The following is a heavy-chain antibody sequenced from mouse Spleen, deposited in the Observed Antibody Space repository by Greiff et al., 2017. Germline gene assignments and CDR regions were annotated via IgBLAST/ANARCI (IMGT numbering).Heavy chain of an antibody. Sequence: QVQLQQSGAELVRPGTSVKLSCKASGYTFTSYWMHWVKQRPGQGLEWIGVIDPSDSYTNYNQKFKGKATLTVDTSSSTAYMQLSSLTSEDSAVYYCARGGLFAYWGQGTLVTVSA. CDR3: ARGGLFAY. CDR1: GYTFTSYW. J-gene: IGHJ3*01. V-gene: IGHV1-59*01. CDR2: IDPSDSYT.